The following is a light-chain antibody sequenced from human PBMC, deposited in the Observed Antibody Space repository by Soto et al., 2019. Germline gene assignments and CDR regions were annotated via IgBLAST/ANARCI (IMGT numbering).Light chain of an antibody. V-gene: IGKV4-1*01. CDR1: QSVLYSPTNNNY. CDR2: WAS. Sequence: DIVMTQSPDSLAVSLGERATINCKSSQSVLYSPTNNNYLAWYQQKPGQPPKLLIYWASTRESGVPDRFSGSGSGTDFTVTISTLQAEDMAVYYCQQYFAAPLTFGGGTKVEIK. J-gene: IGKJ4*01. CDR3: QQYFAAPLT.